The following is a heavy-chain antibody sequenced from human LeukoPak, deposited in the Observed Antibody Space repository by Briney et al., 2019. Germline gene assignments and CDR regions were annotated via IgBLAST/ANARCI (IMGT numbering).Heavy chain of an antibody. CDR1: GFTFSIYA. D-gene: IGHD3-10*01. J-gene: IGHJ4*02. CDR3: TKDKSYSFDY. Sequence: GGSLRLSCAASGFTFSIYAMRWVRQAPGKGLEWVSATSANGGKTYYADSVKGRFTISRDNSKNTLYLQMSSLRAEDAAVYYCTKDKSYSFDYWGQGSLVTVSS. V-gene: IGHV3-23*01. CDR2: TSANGGKT.